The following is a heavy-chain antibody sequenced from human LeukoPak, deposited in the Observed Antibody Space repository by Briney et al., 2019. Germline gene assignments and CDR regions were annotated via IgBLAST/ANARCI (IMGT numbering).Heavy chain of an antibody. CDR3: ARETYYDILTGYYGSHSPYYYGMDV. CDR2: ISSNGGST. D-gene: IGHD3-9*01. V-gene: IGHV3-64*01. CDR1: GFTFSSYA. Sequence: GGSLRLSCGASGFTFSSYAMHWVRQAPGKGLEYVSAISSNGGSTYYANSVKGRFTISRDNSKNTLYLQMGSLRAEDMAVYYCARETYYDILTGYYGSHSPYYYGMDVWGQGTTVTVSS. J-gene: IGHJ6*02.